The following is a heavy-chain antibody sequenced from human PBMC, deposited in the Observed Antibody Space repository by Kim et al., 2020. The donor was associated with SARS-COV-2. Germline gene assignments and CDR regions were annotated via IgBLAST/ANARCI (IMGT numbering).Heavy chain of an antibody. CDR1: GFTFSNYA. CDR3: AGGSYYPDY. CDR2: IYGGGGST. Sequence: GGSLRLSCAASGFTFSNYAMSWVRQAPGKGLEWVSVIYGGGGSTYYADSVKGRFTISRHNSKNTLYLQMNSLRAEDTAVYYCAGGSYYPDYWGQGTLVAASS. D-gene: IGHD3-16*01. J-gene: IGHJ4*02. V-gene: IGHV3-23*03.